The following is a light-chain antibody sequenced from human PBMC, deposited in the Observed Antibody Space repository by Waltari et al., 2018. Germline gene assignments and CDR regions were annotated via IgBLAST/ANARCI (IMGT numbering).Light chain of an antibody. CDR2: RNN. J-gene: IGLJ1*01. V-gene: IGLV1-47*01. CDR3: ASWDDSHYV. CDR1: NANLGSNY. Sequence: QSVLTQPPSASETPGQRVTISCSASNANLGSNYLYWYQQPPGTAPKLLIYRNNQRPSGVPDRFSASKSGTSASLAIDGLRSEDEAIYYCASWDDSHYVFGPGTQVTVL.